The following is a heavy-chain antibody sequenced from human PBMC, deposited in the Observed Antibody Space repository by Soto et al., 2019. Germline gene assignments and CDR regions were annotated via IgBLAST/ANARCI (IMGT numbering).Heavy chain of an antibody. CDR3: AHRFDCYYCDS. D-gene: IGHD3-9*01. J-gene: IGHJ4*02. CDR1: GFSLSTSEVG. Sequence: QITLKESGPTLVKPTQTLTLTCTFSGFSLSTSEVGVGWIRQPPGKALEWLALFYWDDDKRHSPSLQSRLTITKDTSKNQVVLTMTNMAPVDTATYYCAHRFDCYYCDSWGQGTLVTVSS. V-gene: IGHV2-5*02. CDR2: FYWDDDK.